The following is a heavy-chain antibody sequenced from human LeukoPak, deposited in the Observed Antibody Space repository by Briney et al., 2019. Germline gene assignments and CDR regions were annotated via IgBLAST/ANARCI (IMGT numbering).Heavy chain of an antibody. J-gene: IGHJ4*02. D-gene: IGHD3-10*01. CDR1: GFTFSNAW. Sequence: GESLRLSCAGSGFTFSNAWMNWVRQAPGKGLEWLGRIKSKHDGETTDYAAPVKGRFTISRDDSKNTVYLQMNSLRTEDTAVYYCATGGYYFPYWGQGTLVTVSS. CDR3: ATGGYYFPY. V-gene: IGHV3-15*01. CDR2: IKSKHDGETT.